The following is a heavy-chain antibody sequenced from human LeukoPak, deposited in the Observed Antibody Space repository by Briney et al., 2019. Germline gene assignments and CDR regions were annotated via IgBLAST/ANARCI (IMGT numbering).Heavy chain of an antibody. D-gene: IGHD5-24*01. CDR3: ARQRDGFFDY. J-gene: IGHJ4*02. Sequence: PGESLKLSCKASGYTFSSYWIGWVRQMPGKGLEWVSIIYPGDADTRYSPSFQGHVTVSADKSMSTAYLQWSSLKASDTALYYCARQRDGFFDYWGQGTLVTVSS. CDR1: GYTFSSYW. CDR2: IYPGDADT. V-gene: IGHV5-51*01.